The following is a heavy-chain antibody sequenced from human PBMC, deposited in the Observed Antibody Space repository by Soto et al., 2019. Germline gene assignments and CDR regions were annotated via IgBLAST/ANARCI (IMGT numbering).Heavy chain of an antibody. CDR3: VRDRDLYRDMVDAEL. D-gene: IGHD1-26*01. V-gene: IGHV3-48*02. CDR2: ITIRTGNI. Sequence: RLSCEASGVTVSVCVVTLARQAPGKGLEWLAYITIRTGNILYADSVRGRFTISADNAENSVFLQMNSLRDEDTAVYFCVRDRDLYRDMVDAELWGQGTLVTVFS. CDR1: GVTVSVCV. J-gene: IGHJ4*01.